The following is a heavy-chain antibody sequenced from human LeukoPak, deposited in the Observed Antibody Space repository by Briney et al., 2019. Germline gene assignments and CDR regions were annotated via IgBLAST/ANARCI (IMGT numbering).Heavy chain of an antibody. CDR2: IWSDGSNK. CDR3: AKDKGKFYFDY. J-gene: IGHJ4*02. CDR1: GLIFSAAG. D-gene: IGHD4-23*01. Sequence: GGSLRLSCTASGLIFSAAGMHWVRQAPSKGLEWLAFIWSDGSNKYYADSVKGRYTISRDDSKNTVYLQMNSLRSEDTAVYYCAKDKGKFYFDYWGQGILVTVSS. V-gene: IGHV3-30*02.